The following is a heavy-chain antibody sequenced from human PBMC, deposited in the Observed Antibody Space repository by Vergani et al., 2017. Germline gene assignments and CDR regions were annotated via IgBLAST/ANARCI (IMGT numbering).Heavy chain of an antibody. V-gene: IGHV3-53*01. CDR3: ARVQRWLQFDY. J-gene: IGHJ4*02. D-gene: IGHD4-23*01. Sequence: EVQLVESGGGLIQPGGSLRLSCAASGFTVSSNYMNWVRQAPGKGLEWVSGIYSVGSTYYADSVKGRFTISRDNTKNTLYLQMTSLTAEDTAVYYCARVQRWLQFDYWGQGTLVTVSS. CDR1: GFTVSSNY. CDR2: IYSVGST.